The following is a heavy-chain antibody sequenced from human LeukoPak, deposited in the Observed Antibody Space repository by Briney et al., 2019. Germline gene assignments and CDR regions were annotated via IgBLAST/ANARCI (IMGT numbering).Heavy chain of an antibody. CDR3: AREEYPNAFDI. J-gene: IGHJ3*02. CDR1: GGSISSGGYS. Sequence: SQTLSLTCAVSGGSISSGGYSWSWIRQPPGKGLEWIGYIYHSGSTYYNPSLKSRVTISVDTSKNQFSLKLSSVTAADTAVYYCAREEYPNAFDIWGQGTMVTVSS. D-gene: IGHD2/OR15-2a*01. CDR2: IYHSGST. V-gene: IGHV4-30-2*01.